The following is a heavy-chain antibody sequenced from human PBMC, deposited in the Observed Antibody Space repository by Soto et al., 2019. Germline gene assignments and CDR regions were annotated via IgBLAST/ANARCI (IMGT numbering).Heavy chain of an antibody. CDR3: AKGRESSGSYRPFDY. J-gene: IGHJ4*02. Sequence: GGSLRLSCAASGFTFRSYAMSWVRQAPGKGLEWVSAISGGGVATNYADSVKGRFTISRDNSKNTLYLQMNSLRAEDTAVYYCAKGRESSGSYRPFDYWGQGTLVTVSS. V-gene: IGHV3-23*01. CDR1: GFTFRSYA. CDR2: ISGGGVAT. D-gene: IGHD3-22*01.